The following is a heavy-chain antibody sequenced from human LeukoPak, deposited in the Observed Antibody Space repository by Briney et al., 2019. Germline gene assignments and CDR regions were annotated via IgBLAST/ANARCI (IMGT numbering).Heavy chain of an antibody. CDR3: ARPNSYDSHGYFSGFDF. D-gene: IGHD3-22*01. CDR1: GGTLSRYA. Sequence: SVKVSCKASGGTLSRYALSWVRQAPGQGLEWRGGIIPVFGTANYAQKFQGRVTITTAESTSTLYMELSSLTSEDTAVYYCARPNSYDSHGYFSGFDFWGQGTLVTVSS. J-gene: IGHJ4*02. CDR2: IIPVFGTA. V-gene: IGHV1-69*05.